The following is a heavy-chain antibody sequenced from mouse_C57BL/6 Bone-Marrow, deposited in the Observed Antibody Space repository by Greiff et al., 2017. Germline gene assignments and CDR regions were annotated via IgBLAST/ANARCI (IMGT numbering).Heavy chain of an antibody. CDR1: GFTFSSYA. CDR3: ARDGETAQAFYAMNY. Sequence: EVKLVESGGGLVKPGGSLKLSCAASGFTFSSYAMSWVRPTPEKRLEWVATISDGGRYTYYPDNVKGRLTISRDNAKNNLYLQMSHLKSEDTAMYYCARDGETAQAFYAMNYWGQGPSVTVPP. D-gene: IGHD3-2*02. V-gene: IGHV5-4*01. J-gene: IGHJ4*01. CDR2: ISDGGRYT.